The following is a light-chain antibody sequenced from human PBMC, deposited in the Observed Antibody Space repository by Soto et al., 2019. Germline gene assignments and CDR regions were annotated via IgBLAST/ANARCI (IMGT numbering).Light chain of an antibody. V-gene: IGKV1-5*01. J-gene: IGKJ2*01. Sequence: DIQMTQSPSTLSASVGDRVTITCWASQTISTWLAWYQHKPGKAPKLLIYDAATLESGVPSRFSGSASGTAFTLSISGLQPDDLANHYYQQNSSYPFTFGQGTKLEIK. CDR1: QTISTW. CDR3: QQNSSYPFT. CDR2: DAA.